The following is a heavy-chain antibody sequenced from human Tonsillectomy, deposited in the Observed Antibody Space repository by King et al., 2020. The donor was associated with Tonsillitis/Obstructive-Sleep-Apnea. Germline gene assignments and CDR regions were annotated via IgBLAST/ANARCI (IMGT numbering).Heavy chain of an antibody. CDR3: THQGYWDTTCCYSGKIGWFDP. J-gene: IGHJ5*02. CDR1: GFSLSTSGVG. CDR2: IYWDDDK. Sequence: TLKESGPTLVKPTQTLTLTCTFSGFSLSTSGVGVGWIRQSPGKALEWLAVIYWDDDKRYSPSLKSRLTITKDTSKNQVVLTMTNMDPVDTATYYCTHQGYWDTTCCYSGKIGWFDPWGQGTPVTVSS. V-gene: IGHV2-5*02. D-gene: IGHD2-2*02.